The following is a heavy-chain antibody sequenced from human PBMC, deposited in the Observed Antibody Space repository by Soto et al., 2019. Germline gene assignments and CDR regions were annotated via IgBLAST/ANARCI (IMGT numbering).Heavy chain of an antibody. D-gene: IGHD6-13*01. CDR3: ARAKYSSSYTFDI. CDR2: IYYTGNT. Sequence: PSETLSLTCTVSGVSISSYYWSWIRQPPGKGLEWIGYIYYTGNTNYNPSLKSRVTISVDTSKNQFSLKLSSVTAADTAVYYCARAKYSSSYTFDIWGQGTMVT. J-gene: IGHJ3*02. V-gene: IGHV4-59*01. CDR1: GVSISSYY.